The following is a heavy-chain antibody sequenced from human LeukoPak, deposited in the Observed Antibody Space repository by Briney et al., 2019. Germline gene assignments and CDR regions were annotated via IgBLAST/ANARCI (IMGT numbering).Heavy chain of an antibody. D-gene: IGHD3-10*01. CDR3: ARDSAGSGSVDY. CDR1: GFTFSSYA. J-gene: IGHJ4*02. CDR2: ISYDGSNK. V-gene: IGHV3-30*04. Sequence: GGSLRLSCAASGFTFSSYAMSWVRQAPGKGLEWVAVISYDGSNKYYADSVKGRFTISRDNSKNTLYLQMNSLRAEDTAVYYCARDSAGSGSVDYWGQGTLVTVSS.